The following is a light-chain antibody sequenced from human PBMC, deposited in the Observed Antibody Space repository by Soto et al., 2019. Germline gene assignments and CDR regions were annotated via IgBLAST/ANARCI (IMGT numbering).Light chain of an antibody. J-gene: IGKJ2*01. CDR2: DAS. V-gene: IGKV3-11*01. CDR3: QQRSTLYT. CDR1: QSVSSY. Sequence: EIVLTQSPATLSLSPGERATLSCRARQSVSSYLAWYQQKPGQAPRLLIYDASNRATGILARFSGSASGTDFTLTISSLEAEDFAVYYCQQRSTLYTFGQGTKLEIK.